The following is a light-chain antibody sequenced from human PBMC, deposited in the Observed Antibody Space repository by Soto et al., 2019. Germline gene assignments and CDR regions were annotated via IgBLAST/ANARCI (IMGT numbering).Light chain of an antibody. CDR1: SSNIGAGYD. Sequence: SVLTQPPSVSGAPGQTVTISCTGSSSNIGAGYDVHWYQHLPGRAPKLLIYINTNRPSGVPDRFSGSKSDTSASLAITGLQAEDEADYSCQSYDNSMSYSVFGGGTKLTVL. V-gene: IGLV1-40*01. J-gene: IGLJ3*02. CDR3: QSYDNSMSYSV. CDR2: INT.